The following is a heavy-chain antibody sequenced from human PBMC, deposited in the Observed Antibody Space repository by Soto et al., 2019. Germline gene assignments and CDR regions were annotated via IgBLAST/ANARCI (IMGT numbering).Heavy chain of an antibody. J-gene: IGHJ4*02. Sequence: GSRRLSCSASGFTFSSYAMHWVRQAPGKGLEYVSGVRGNGDPPFYADSVKGRFTISRDNSKNTLYLQMSSLSADDTAVYYCVKSRGGNNFDFFDWGQGALVTVSS. V-gene: IGHV3-64D*06. CDR2: VRGNGDPP. CDR3: VKSRGGNNFDFFD. CDR1: GFTFSSYA. D-gene: IGHD5-12*01.